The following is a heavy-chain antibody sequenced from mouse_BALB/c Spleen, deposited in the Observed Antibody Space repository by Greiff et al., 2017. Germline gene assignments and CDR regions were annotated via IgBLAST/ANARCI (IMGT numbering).Heavy chain of an antibody. CDR1: GYTFTSYW. CDR3: ARGGFAY. Sequence: QVQLKESGAELAKPGASVKMSCKASGYTFTSYWRHWVKQRPGQGREGIGYINPSTGYTEYNQKFKDKATLTADKSSSTAYMQLSSLTSEDSAVYYCARGGFAYWGQGTLVTVSA. V-gene: IGHV1-7*01. CDR2: INPSTGYT. J-gene: IGHJ3*01.